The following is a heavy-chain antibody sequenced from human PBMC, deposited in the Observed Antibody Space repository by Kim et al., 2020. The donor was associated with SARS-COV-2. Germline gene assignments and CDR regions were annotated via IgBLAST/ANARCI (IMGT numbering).Heavy chain of an antibody. J-gene: IGHJ3*02. CDR2: TWYDGSNQ. V-gene: IGHV3-33*01. Sequence: GGSLRLSCAASSLTFETYGMHWVRQAPGKGLEWVAVTWYDGSNQFYADSVKGRFTISRDNSKQTVYLQMNSLRAEDTALYYCARDRRTGHDAFDMWGQGTMVTVSS. CDR3: ARDRRTGHDAFDM. CDR1: SLTFETYG.